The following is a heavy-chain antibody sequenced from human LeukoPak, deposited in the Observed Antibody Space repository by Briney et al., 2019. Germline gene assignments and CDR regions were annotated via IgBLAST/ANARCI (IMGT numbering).Heavy chain of an antibody. J-gene: IGHJ6*03. CDR1: GYSFTNYW. Sequence: RGESLKISCKGSGYSFTNYWIGWVRQMPGKGLDWMGIINPGDSDTRYSPSFQGQVTISADKSISTAYLQWSSLKASDTAMYYCARKGGSISSYYYYMDVWGKGTTVTVSS. CDR3: ARKGGSISSYYYYMDV. D-gene: IGHD6-6*01. CDR2: INPGDSDT. V-gene: IGHV5-51*01.